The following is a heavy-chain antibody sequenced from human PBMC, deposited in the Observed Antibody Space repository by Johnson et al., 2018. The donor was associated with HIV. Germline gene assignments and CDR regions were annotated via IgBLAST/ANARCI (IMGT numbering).Heavy chain of an antibody. V-gene: IGHV3-30*02. CDR1: DFTFSSYG. CDR3: AKIIGYSSGLEI. Sequence: QVQLVESGGGVVQPGGSLRLSCAASDFTFSSYGMHWVRQAPGKGLEWVAFIRYDGSNKYYADSVKGRFTISRDNSKNTLYLQMNSLRAEDTAVYYCAKIIGYSSGLEIWGQGTMVTVSS. CDR2: IRYDGSNK. D-gene: IGHD6-19*01. J-gene: IGHJ3*02.